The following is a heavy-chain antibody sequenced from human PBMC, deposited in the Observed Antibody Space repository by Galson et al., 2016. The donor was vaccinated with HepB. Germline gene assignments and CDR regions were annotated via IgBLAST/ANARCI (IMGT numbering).Heavy chain of an antibody. CDR2: ISGFSGNT. CDR1: GYSFTTYG. V-gene: IGHV1-18*04. Sequence: SVKVSCKASGYSFTTYGITWVRQAPGQGLQWMGWISGFSGNTKYAEKVQGRLTMTTHTSTSTDYMDLRSLRSDDTAIYYCVRDRERSLDCWGQGTLVSVSS. J-gene: IGHJ4*02. D-gene: IGHD2-21*02. CDR3: VRDRERSLDC.